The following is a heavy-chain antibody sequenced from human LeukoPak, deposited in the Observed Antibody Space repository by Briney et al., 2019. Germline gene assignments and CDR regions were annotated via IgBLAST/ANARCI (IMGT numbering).Heavy chain of an antibody. CDR1: GYTFTGYY. V-gene: IGHV1-2*02. CDR3: ARDLTGTTGWFVP. D-gene: IGHD1-7*01. CDR2: INPNSGGT. J-gene: IGHJ5*02. Sequence: ASVKVSCKASGYTFTGYYMHWVRQAPGQGLEWMGWINPNSGGTNYAQKFQGRVTMTRDTSISTAYMELSRLRSDDTAVYYCARDLTGTTGWFVPWGQGTLVTVSS.